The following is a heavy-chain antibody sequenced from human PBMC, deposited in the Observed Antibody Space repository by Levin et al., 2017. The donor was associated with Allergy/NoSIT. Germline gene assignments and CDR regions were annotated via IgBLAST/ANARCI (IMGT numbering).Heavy chain of an antibody. CDR2: INHSGST. V-gene: IGHV4-34*01. CDR1: GGSFSGYY. J-gene: IGHJ5*02. D-gene: IGHD3-10*01. Sequence: PSETLSLTCAVYGGSFSGYYWSWIRQPPGKGLEWMGEINHSGSTNYNPSLKSRVTISVDTSKNQFSLKLSSVAAADTAVYYCARGHYGSGSDYNDDWFDPWGQGTLVTVSS. CDR3: ARGHYGSGSDYNDDWFDP.